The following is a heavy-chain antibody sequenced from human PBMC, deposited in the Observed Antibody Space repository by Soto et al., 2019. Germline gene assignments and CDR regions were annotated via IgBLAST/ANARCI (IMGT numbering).Heavy chain of an antibody. Sequence: SETLSLTCIVSGESISSSSYYWGWIRQPPGKGLEWIGSIYYSGRTYYNPSFKSRVTISIDTSKNQFSLKLSSVTATDTAVDYCARQRTTVVTQAYFDHWGQGALVTVSS. CDR2: IYYSGRT. V-gene: IGHV4-39*01. CDR1: GESISSSSYY. J-gene: IGHJ4*02. D-gene: IGHD2-21*02. CDR3: ARQRTTVVTQAYFDH.